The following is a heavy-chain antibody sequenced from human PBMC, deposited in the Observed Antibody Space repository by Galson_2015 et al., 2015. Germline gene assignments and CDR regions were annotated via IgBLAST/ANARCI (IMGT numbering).Heavy chain of an antibody. Sequence: SLRLSCAASGFIFSNYVLHWVRQAPGKGLDWVAIVSYDGINAYHADSVKGRFTISRDNSKNTLYLQMNSLRVEDTAVYYCARDSGQYFVYGMDVWGQGTAVIVSS. CDR2: VSYDGINA. CDR1: GFIFSNYV. D-gene: IGHD3-9*01. V-gene: IGHV3-30-3*01. J-gene: IGHJ6*01. CDR3: ARDSGQYFVYGMDV.